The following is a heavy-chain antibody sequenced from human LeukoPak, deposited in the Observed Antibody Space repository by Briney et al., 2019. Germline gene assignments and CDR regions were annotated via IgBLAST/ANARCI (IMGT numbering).Heavy chain of an antibody. V-gene: IGHV3-15*01. J-gene: IGHJ2*01. D-gene: IGHD3-3*02. Sequence: PGGSLRLSCAASGFTFSNAWMSWVRQAPGKGLEWVGRIKSKTDGGTTDYAAPVKGRFTISRDDSKNTLYLQMNSLKTEDTAVYYCTTIAALEWLLYDWYFDPWGRGTLVTVSS. CDR2: IKSKTDGGTT. CDR3: TTIAALEWLLYDWYFDP. CDR1: GFTFSNAW.